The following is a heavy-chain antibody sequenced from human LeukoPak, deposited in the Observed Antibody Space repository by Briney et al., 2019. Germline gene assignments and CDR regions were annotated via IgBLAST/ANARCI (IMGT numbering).Heavy chain of an antibody. J-gene: IGHJ4*02. D-gene: IGHD3-22*01. V-gene: IGHV3-74*01. CDR2: INSDGSST. CDR3: ARADYYDSSALDY. Sequence: GGFLRLSCAASGFTFSSYWMHWVRQAPGKGLVWVSRINSDGSSTSYADSVKGRFTISRANAKNTLYLQMNSLRAEDTAVYYCARADYYDSSALDYWGQGTLVTVSS. CDR1: GFTFSSYW.